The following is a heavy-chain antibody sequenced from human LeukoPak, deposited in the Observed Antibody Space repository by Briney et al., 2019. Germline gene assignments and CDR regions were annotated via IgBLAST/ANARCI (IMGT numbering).Heavy chain of an antibody. D-gene: IGHD2-21*02. CDR2: IYYSGST. V-gene: IGHV4-31*03. J-gene: IGHJ4*02. CDR1: GGSISSGGYY. Sequence: SETLSLTCTVSGGSISSGGYYWSWIRQHPGKGLEWIGYIYYSGSTYYNPSLKSRLTISVDTSKNQFSLKLSSVTAADTAVYYCARGGDPYYFDYWGQGTLVTVSS. CDR3: ARGGDPYYFDY.